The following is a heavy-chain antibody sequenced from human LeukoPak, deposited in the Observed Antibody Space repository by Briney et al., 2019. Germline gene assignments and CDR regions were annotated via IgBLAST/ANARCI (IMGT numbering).Heavy chain of an antibody. D-gene: IGHD1-26*01. J-gene: IGHJ4*02. CDR1: GFTFSSYG. V-gene: IGHV3-30*02. CDR3: AKDRSKWELTTFDY. Sequence: GRSLRLSCAASGFTFSSYGMHWVRQAPGKGLEWVAFIRYDGSNKYYADSVKGRFTISRDNSKNTLYLQMNSLRAEDTAVYYCAKDRSKWELTTFDYWGQGTLVTVSS. CDR2: IRYDGSNK.